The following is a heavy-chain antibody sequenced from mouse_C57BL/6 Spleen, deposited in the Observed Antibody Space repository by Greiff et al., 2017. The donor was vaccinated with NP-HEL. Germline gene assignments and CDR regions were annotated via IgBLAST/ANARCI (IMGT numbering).Heavy chain of an antibody. CDR3: ARFTTVVAIPHYAMDY. CDR2: INYDGSST. V-gene: IGHV5-16*01. D-gene: IGHD1-1*01. CDR1: GFTFSDYY. J-gene: IGHJ4*01. Sequence: EVKLQESEGGLVQPGSSMKLSCTASGFTFSDYYMAWVRQVPEKGLEWVANINYDGSSTYYLDSLKSRFIISRDNAKNILYLQMSSLKSEDTATYYCARFTTVVAIPHYAMDYWGQGTSVTVSS.